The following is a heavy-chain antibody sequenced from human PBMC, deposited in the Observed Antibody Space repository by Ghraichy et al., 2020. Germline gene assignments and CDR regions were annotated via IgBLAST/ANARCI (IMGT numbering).Heavy chain of an antibody. J-gene: IGHJ2*01. CDR2: LYRGGST. CDR1: GFIVSREY. CDR3: AREKQEDRGLQTDWYFDL. Sequence: GGSLRLSCAVSGFIVSREYMSWVRQSPGKGLEWVSTLYRGGSTFYADSVKDRFIISRDNSKNSLFLQLNNLRVDDTAGYFYAREKQEDRGLQTDWYFDLWGRGTLVTVAS. D-gene: IGHD5-24*01. V-gene: IGHV3-53*01.